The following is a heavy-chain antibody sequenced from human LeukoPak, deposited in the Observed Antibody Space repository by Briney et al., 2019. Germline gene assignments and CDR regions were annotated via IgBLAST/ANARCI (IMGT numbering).Heavy chain of an antibody. V-gene: IGHV4-59*12. CDR3: ARVETYYYGLDV. J-gene: IGHJ6*02. CDR1: GGSISDYL. CDR2: VSYSGST. Sequence: SETLSLTCTVSGGSISDYLWSWIRQPPGKGLEWIGHVSYSGSTKYIPSLKTRVTMSIDTSKRQFSLNLPSVTAADTAVYYCARVETYYYGLDVWGQGTTVTVSS. D-gene: IGHD1-1*01.